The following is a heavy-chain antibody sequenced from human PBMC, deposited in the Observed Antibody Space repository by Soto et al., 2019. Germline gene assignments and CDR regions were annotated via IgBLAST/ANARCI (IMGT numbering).Heavy chain of an antibody. CDR1: GGSISSSSYY. D-gene: IGHD5-12*01. CDR2: IYYSGST. V-gene: IGHV4-39*01. J-gene: IGHJ6*02. CDR3: ARQRLHSGYVSYYYYGMDV. Sequence: SETLSLTCTVSGGSISSSSYYWGWIRQPPGKGLEWIGSIYYSGSTYYNPSLKSRVTISVDTSKNQFSLKLSSVTAADTAVYFCARQRLHSGYVSYYYYGMDVWGQGTTVTVSS.